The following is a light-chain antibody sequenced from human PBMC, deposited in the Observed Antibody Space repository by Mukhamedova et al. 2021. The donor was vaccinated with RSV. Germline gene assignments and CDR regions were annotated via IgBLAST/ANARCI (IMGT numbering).Light chain of an antibody. Sequence: GKAPKLLISAASTLQSWVPSRFSGSGSGTDFTLTINSLQAEDFATYYCQQFNTDPITFGQGTRLEIK. CDR2: AAS. V-gene: IGKV1-9*01. CDR3: QQFNTDPIT. J-gene: IGKJ5*01.